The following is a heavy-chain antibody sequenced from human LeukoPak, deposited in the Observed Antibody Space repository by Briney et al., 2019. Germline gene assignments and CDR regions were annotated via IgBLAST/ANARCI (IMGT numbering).Heavy chain of an antibody. J-gene: IGHJ6*03. D-gene: IGHD5-12*01. Sequence: SETLSLTCTVSGGSISSSSYYWGWIRQPPGKGLEWIGSIYYSGSTYYNPSLKSRVTISVDTSKNQFSLKLSSVTAADTAVYYCARLRVDIVATIWGRGNYNYYMDVWGKGTTVTISS. CDR1: GGSISSSSYY. CDR3: ARLRVDIVATIWGRGNYNYYMDV. CDR2: IYYSGST. V-gene: IGHV4-39*07.